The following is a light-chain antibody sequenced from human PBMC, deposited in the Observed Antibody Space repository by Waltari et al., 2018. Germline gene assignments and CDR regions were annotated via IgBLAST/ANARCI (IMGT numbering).Light chain of an antibody. CDR1: SLRSYY. CDR3: NSRDSSGNHLGVV. CDR2: GKN. J-gene: IGLJ2*01. Sequence: SSELTQDPAVSVALGQTVRITCQGDSLRSYYASWYQQKPGQAPVLVIYGKNNRPSGIPDRFSCSSSGNTASLTITGAQAEDEADYCCNSRDSSGNHLGVVFGGGTKLTVL. V-gene: IGLV3-19*01.